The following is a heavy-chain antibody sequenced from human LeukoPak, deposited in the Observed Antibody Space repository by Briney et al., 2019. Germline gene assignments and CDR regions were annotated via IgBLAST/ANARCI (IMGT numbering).Heavy chain of an antibody. CDR2: ISSSSSYI. CDR3: ARDSGGAIDY. CDR1: GFTFSSYA. J-gene: IGHJ4*02. V-gene: IGHV3-21*01. Sequence: PGGSLRLSCAASGFTFSSYAMSWVRQAPGKGLEWVSSISSSSSYIYYADSVKGRFTISRDNAKNSLYLQMNSLRAEDTAVYYCARDSGGAIDYWGQGTLVTVSS. D-gene: IGHD3-10*01.